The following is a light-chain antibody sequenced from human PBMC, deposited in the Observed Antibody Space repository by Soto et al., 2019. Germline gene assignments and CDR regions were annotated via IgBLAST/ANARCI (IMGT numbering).Light chain of an antibody. V-gene: IGLV2-14*01. J-gene: IGLJ2*01. CDR1: SSDVGAYDY. Sequence: QSVLTQPASVSGSPGQSITISCTGASSDVGAYDYVSWYQQHPGKAPKLLIFEVTNRPSGVSNRFSGSKSGNTASLTISGLQAEDEADYYCISYTTSSTLVVFGGGTKLTVL. CDR3: ISYTTSSTLVV. CDR2: EVT.